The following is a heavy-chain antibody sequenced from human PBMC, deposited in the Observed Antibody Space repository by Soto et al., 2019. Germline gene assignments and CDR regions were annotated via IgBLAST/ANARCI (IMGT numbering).Heavy chain of an antibody. CDR1: GFTFSDYY. CDR2: ISSSGSTI. Sequence: LRLSCAASGFTFSDYYMSWIRQAPGKGLEWVSYISSSGSTIYYADSVKGRFTISRDNAKNSLYLQMNSLRAEDTAVYYCARDAHIVVVPAATVDYWGQGTLVTAPQ. D-gene: IGHD2-2*01. V-gene: IGHV3-11*01. CDR3: ARDAHIVVVPAATVDY. J-gene: IGHJ4*02.